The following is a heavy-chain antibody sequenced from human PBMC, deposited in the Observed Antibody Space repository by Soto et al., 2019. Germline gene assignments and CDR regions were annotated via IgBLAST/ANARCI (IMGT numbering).Heavy chain of an antibody. CDR1: GFTFSSYD. Sequence: SGGSLRLSCAASGFTFSSYDMHWVRQGSGKGLEWVSSIASTGDPYYPGSVKGRFTISRENARNSLYLQINSLRIGDTAVYYCAREGTGGGFDIWGQGTLVTVSS. CDR3: AREGTGGGFDI. D-gene: IGHD1-1*01. V-gene: IGHV3-13*04. CDR2: IASTGDP. J-gene: IGHJ3*02.